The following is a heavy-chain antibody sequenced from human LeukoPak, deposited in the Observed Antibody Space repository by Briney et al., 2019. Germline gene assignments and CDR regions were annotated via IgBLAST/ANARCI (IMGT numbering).Heavy chain of an antibody. V-gene: IGHV3-23*01. Sequence: GGSLRLSCAASGFTFSNYAMSWVRQAPGKGLEWVSAINDSGSTIYYADSVKGRFTISRDNAKNSLYLQMNSLRAEDTAVYYCAELGITMIGGVWGKGTTVTISS. J-gene: IGHJ6*04. CDR3: AELGITMIGGV. CDR1: GFTFSNYA. CDR2: INDSGSTI. D-gene: IGHD3-10*02.